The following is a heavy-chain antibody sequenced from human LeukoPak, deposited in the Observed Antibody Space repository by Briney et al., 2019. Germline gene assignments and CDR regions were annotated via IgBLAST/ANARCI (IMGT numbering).Heavy chain of an antibody. CDR3: ARYCSGSSCYSWGYYFDY. D-gene: IGHD2-15*01. V-gene: IGHV4-61*02. Sequence: SETLSLTCTVSGGSISSGSYYWNWIRQPAGKGLEGIGRIYSSGSTNYNPSLKSRVTMSVDTSKNQFSLKLSSVTAADTAMYYCARYCSGSSCYSWGYYFDYWGQGTLVTVSS. CDR1: GGSISSGSYY. J-gene: IGHJ4*02. CDR2: IYSSGST.